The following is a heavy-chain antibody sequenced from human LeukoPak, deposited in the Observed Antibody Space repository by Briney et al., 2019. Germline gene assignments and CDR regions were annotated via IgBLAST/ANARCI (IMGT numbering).Heavy chain of an antibody. CDR1: VFTSDDYG. D-gene: IGHD5-12*01. Sequence: RGALRDSCAASVFTSDDYGIRWVRPAPGKGVGRVSGISWNGAGTDYADSVKGRFTIYRDIAKNSLYLQMNSLRAEDTALYYCARAHIGGYSGYDTDWGQGTLVTVSS. CDR2: ISWNGAGT. CDR3: ARAHIGGYSGYDTD. J-gene: IGHJ4*02. V-gene: IGHV3-20*04.